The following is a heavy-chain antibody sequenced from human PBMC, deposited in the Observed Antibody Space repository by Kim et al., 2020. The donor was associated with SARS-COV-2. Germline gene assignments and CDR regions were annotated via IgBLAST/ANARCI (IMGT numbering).Heavy chain of an antibody. V-gene: IGHV3-9*01. D-gene: IGHD3-10*01. J-gene: IGHJ4*02. Sequence: GGSLRLSCAASGFTFGSYPMHWVRQAPGKGLEWVSGISWNSVTILYADSVKGRFTISRDNAKNSLYLQMNSLRAEDTALYYCAAKRGGEQPFDYWGQGAL. CDR1: GFTFGSYP. CDR2: ISWNSVTI. CDR3: AAKRGGEQPFDY.